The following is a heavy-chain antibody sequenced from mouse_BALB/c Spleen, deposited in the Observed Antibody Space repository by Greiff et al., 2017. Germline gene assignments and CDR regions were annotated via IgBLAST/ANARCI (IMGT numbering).Heavy chain of an antibody. J-gene: IGHJ2*01. V-gene: IGHV5-6*02. CDR2: ISSGGSYT. CDR1: GFTFSSYG. Sequence: DVKLVESGGDLVKPGGSLKLSCAASGFTFSSYGMSWVRQTPDKRLEWVATISSGGSYTYYPDSVKGRFTISRDNAKNTLYLRMSSLKSEDTAMYYCARLYYRYFDYWGQGTTLTVSS. D-gene: IGHD2-14*01. CDR3: ARLYYRYFDY.